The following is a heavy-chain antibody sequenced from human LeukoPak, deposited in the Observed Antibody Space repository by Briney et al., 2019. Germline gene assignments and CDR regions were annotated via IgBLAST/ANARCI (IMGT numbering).Heavy chain of an antibody. J-gene: IGHJ4*02. Sequence: ASVKVSCKVSGYSLTELSMHWVRQAPGKGLEWMGGFDPEDGETIYAQKFQGRVTMTEDTSTDTAYMELSSLRSEDTAVYYCATYSKLYASGRLVFGHWGQGTLVTVSS. CDR1: GYSLTELS. V-gene: IGHV1-24*01. CDR3: ATYSKLYASGRLVFGH. CDR2: FDPEDGET. D-gene: IGHD3-9*01.